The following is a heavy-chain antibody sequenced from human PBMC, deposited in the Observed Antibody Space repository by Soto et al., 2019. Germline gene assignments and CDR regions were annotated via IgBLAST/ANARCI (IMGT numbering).Heavy chain of an antibody. D-gene: IGHD2-21*02. Sequence: SVKVSCKASGGTFSSYAISWVRQAPGQGLEWMGGIIPIFGTANYAQKFQGRVTITADESTSTAYMELSSLRSEDTAVYYCARGLAYCGGDCWYYWGQGTLVTVSS. CDR3: ARGLAYCGGDCWYY. CDR2: IIPIFGTA. CDR1: GGTFSSYA. V-gene: IGHV1-69*13. J-gene: IGHJ4*02.